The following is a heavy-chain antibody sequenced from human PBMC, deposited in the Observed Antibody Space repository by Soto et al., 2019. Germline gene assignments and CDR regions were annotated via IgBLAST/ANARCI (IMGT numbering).Heavy chain of an antibody. Sequence: GASVKVSCKASGYTFTSYDINWVRQATGQGLEWMGWMNPNSGNTGYAQKFQGRVTMTRNTSISTAYMELSSLRSEDTAVYYCARVPYDYIWGSYRYDFDYWGQGTLVTVSS. V-gene: IGHV1-8*01. J-gene: IGHJ4*02. CDR3: ARVPYDYIWGSYRYDFDY. CDR1: GYTFTSYD. D-gene: IGHD3-16*02. CDR2: MNPNSGNT.